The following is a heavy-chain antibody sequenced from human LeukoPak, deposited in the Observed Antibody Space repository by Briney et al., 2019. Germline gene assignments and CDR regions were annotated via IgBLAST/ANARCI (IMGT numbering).Heavy chain of an antibody. Sequence: GGSLRLSCAASGFTFSSYSKNWVRQAPGKGLEWVSSISSSSSYIYYADSVKGRFTISRDNAKNSLYLQMNSLRAEDTAVYYCARDPFEGSGSYLNWFDPWGQGTLVTVSS. CDR1: GFTFSSYS. D-gene: IGHD3-10*01. V-gene: IGHV3-21*01. CDR3: ARDPFEGSGSYLNWFDP. J-gene: IGHJ5*02. CDR2: ISSSSSYI.